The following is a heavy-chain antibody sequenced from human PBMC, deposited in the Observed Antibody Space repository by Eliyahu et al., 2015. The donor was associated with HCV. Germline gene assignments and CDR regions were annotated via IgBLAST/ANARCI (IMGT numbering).Heavy chain of an antibody. CDR1: XFPFSSYT. J-gene: IGHJ2*01. D-gene: IGHD6-6*01. V-gene: IGHV3-21*01. CDR3: ARPSSSSHLDL. CDR2: ISSGSSYR. Sequence: EVQLVESGGGLVRPGGSXXXXCXASXFPFSSYTMNWVRQAPGEGLEWISSISSGSSYRHYADSVKGRFSISRDNAKNSLFLQMSSVRVEDTAVYYCARPSSSSHLDLWGRGTLVTVSS.